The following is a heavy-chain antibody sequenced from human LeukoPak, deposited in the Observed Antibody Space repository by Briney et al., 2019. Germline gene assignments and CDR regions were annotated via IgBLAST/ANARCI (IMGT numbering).Heavy chain of an antibody. V-gene: IGHV3-7*01. CDR3: ARADSSIAARLSRSSIFNYYYYMDV. J-gene: IGHJ6*03. Sequence: GGSLRLSCAASGFTFSSYAMSWVRQAPGKGLEWVANIKQDGSEKYYVDSVKGRFTISRDNAKNSLYLQMNSLRAEDTAVYYCARADSSIAARLSRSSIFNYYYYMDVWGKGTTVTVSS. CDR1: GFTFSSYA. D-gene: IGHD6-6*01. CDR2: IKQDGSEK.